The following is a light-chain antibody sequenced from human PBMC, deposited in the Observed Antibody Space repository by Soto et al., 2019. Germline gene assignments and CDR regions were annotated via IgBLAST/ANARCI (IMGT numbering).Light chain of an antibody. CDR3: QQYNNWPIT. CDR1: QSVSSN. Sequence: EIVMTQSPATLSVSPGERATLSCRASQSVSSNLAWYQQKPGQAPRLLFYGASTRATGIPARFSGSGSGTEFTLTIGSLQAEDFAVYYCQQYNNWPITFGQGTPLEI. V-gene: IGKV3-15*01. J-gene: IGKJ5*01. CDR2: GAS.